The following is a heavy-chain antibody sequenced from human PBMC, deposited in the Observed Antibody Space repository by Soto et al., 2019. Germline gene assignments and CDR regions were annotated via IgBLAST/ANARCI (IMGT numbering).Heavy chain of an antibody. Sequence: ASETLSLTCTVSGGSISSSSYYWGWIRQPPGKGLEWIGSIYYSGSTYYNPSLKSRVTISVDTSKNQFSLKLSSVTAADTAVYYCAKTIAAAGSNWFDPWGQGTLVTVSS. CDR1: GGSISSSSYY. V-gene: IGHV4-39*01. CDR3: AKTIAAAGSNWFDP. CDR2: IYYSGST. D-gene: IGHD6-13*01. J-gene: IGHJ5*02.